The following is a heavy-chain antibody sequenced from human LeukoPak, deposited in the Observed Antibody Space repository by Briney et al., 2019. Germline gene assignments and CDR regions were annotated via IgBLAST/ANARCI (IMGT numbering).Heavy chain of an antibody. CDR2: ISGSGGST. D-gene: IGHD2-21*02. CDR1: GFTVSSNF. Sequence: GGFLRLSCAASGFTVSSNFMSWVRQAPGMGLEWVSAISGSGGSTYYADSVKGRFTISRDNSKNTLYLQMNSLRAEDTAVYYCAKDSYAYCGGDCYSNWFDPWGQGTLVTVSS. V-gene: IGHV3-23*01. J-gene: IGHJ5*02. CDR3: AKDSYAYCGGDCYSNWFDP.